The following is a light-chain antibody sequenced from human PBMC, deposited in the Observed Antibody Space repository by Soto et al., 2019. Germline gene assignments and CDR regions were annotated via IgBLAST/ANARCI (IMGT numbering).Light chain of an antibody. CDR1: SSNIGAGYD. Sequence: QSVLTQPPSVSGAPGQRVTISCTGSSSNIGAGYDVHWYQQLPGTAPKLLIYPNSNRPSGVPDRFSDSKSGTSASLAITGLQAEAEAEYYCHSCYSSRSGSVFGGGTKLTVL. CDR3: HSCYSSRSGSV. J-gene: IGLJ2*01. CDR2: PNS. V-gene: IGLV1-40*01.